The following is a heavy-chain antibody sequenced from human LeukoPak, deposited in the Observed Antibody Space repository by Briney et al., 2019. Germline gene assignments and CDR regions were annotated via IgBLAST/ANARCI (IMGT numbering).Heavy chain of an antibody. CDR2: ISGSGGST. CDR3: AKDRPIVVVPAVYFDY. V-gene: IGHV3-23*01. J-gene: IGHJ4*02. Sequence: GGSLRLSCAASGFTFSSYAMSWVRQAPGKGLEWVSAISGSGGSTYYADSVKGRFTISRDNSENTLYPQMNSLRAEDTAVYYCAKDRPIVVVPAVYFDYWGQGTLVTVSS. D-gene: IGHD2-2*01. CDR1: GFTFSSYA.